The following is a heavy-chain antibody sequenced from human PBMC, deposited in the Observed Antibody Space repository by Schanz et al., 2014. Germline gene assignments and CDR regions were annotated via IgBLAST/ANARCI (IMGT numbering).Heavy chain of an antibody. CDR3: AKDLLYGAPMPLNHLDY. D-gene: IGHD2-2*01. CDR2: ISSGSSYA. Sequence: VHLVESGGGLVKRGGSLGLSCVVSGFTVSSDHMSWVRQAPGKGLEWVSDISSGSSYANYADSVKGRFTISRDNAKNSLYLQMNSLRAEDTAVYYCAKDLLYGAPMPLNHLDYWGQGTLVTVSS. CDR1: GFTVSSDH. J-gene: IGHJ4*02. V-gene: IGHV3-11*05.